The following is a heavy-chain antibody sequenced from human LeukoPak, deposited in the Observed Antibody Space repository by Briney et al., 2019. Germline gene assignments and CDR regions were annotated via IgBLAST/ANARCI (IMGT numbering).Heavy chain of an antibody. CDR3: ARDKMTGDSYFDF. V-gene: IGHV3-7*01. Sequence: GGSLRLSCAASGFTFSSYGMHWVRQAPGKGLEWVAHIKQDGSEKNYVDSVKGRFTISRDNAKNSLPLQMDGLRAEDSAVYYCARDKMTGDSYFDFWGQGALVTVSS. CDR1: GFTFSSYG. CDR2: IKQDGSEK. J-gene: IGHJ4*02. D-gene: IGHD7-27*01.